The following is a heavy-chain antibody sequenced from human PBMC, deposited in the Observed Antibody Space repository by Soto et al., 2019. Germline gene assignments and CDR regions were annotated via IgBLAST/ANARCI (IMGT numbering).Heavy chain of an antibody. Sequence: GGSLRLSCAASGFTFSSYGMHWVRQAPGKGLEWVAVIWYDGSNKYYADSVKGRFTISRDNSKNTLYLQMNSLRAEDTAVYYCARDLCSSSWCGLFDYWGQGTLVTVSS. CDR3: ARDLCSSSWCGLFDY. CDR1: GFTFSSYG. V-gene: IGHV3-33*01. CDR2: IWYDGSNK. D-gene: IGHD6-13*01. J-gene: IGHJ4*02.